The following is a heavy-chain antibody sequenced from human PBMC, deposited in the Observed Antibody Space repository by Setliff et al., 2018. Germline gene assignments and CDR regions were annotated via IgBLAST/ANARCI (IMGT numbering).Heavy chain of an antibody. CDR2: VHYDGVNK. J-gene: IGHJ4*02. V-gene: IGHV3-30*02. CDR3: ARAVVGYGDLYYFDC. Sequence: GGSLRLSCAASGFTFSTYYMHWVRQPPGKGLEWVAFVHYDGVNKHYRDSVKGRFTISRDNSKNTLYLQMNSLRPDDTAVYYCARAVVGYGDLYYFDCWGQGTLVTVSS. CDR1: GFTFSTYY. D-gene: IGHD4-17*01.